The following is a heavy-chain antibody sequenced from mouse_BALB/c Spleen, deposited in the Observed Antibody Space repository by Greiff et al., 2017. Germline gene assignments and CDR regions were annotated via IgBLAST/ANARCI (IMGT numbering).Heavy chain of an antibody. CDR2: ISSGGSYT. CDR1: GFTFSSYA. Sequence: EVQRVESGGGLVKPGGSLKLSCAASGFTFSSYAMSWVRQTPEKRLEWVATISSGGSYTYYPDSVKGRFTISRDNAKNTLYLQMSSLRSEDTAMYYCARKGGEDWFAYWGQGTLVTVSA. V-gene: IGHV5-9-3*01. CDR3: ARKGGEDWFAY. J-gene: IGHJ3*01.